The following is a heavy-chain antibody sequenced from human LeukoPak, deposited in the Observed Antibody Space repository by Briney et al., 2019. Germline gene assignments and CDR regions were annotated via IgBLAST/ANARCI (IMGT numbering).Heavy chain of an antibody. D-gene: IGHD3-10*01. CDR2: ISAYNGNT. CDR3: AFMVRGVTHDY. J-gene: IGHJ4*02. Sequence: GASVKVSCKASGYTFISYGISWVRQAPGQGLEWMGWISAYNGNTNYAQKLQGRVTMTTDTSTSTAYMELRSLRSDDTAVYYCAFMVRGVTHDYWGQGTLVTVSS. V-gene: IGHV1-18*01. CDR1: GYTFISYG.